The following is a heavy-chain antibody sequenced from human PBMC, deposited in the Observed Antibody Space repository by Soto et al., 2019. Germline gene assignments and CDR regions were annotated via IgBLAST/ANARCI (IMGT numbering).Heavy chain of an antibody. CDR3: AREGNLGRWLQPLDF. CDR1: GDSISAYS. Sequence: QVQLQVSGPGLVKPSETLSLTCTVSGDSISAYSWSWVRQPPGKGLEWIGNIHYNGNTKYSPSLKSPVTMSVDTSKNHFSLRLISVTAADTAIYFGAREGNLGRWLQPLDFWGQGTLVTVSS. D-gene: IGHD5-12*01. V-gene: IGHV4-59*01. CDR2: IHYNGNT. J-gene: IGHJ4*02.